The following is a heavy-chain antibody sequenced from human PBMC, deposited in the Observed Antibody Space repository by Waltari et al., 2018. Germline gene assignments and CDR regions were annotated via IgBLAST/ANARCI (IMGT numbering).Heavy chain of an antibody. CDR1: GYTLTELS. D-gene: IGHD5-18*01. CDR3: ATDGGYSYGYPYYFDY. J-gene: IGHJ4*02. Sequence: QVQLVQSGAEVKKPGASVKVSCKVSGYTLTELSMHWLRQAPGKGLEWMGGFDPEDGETIYAQKFQGRVTMTEDTSTDTAYMELSSLRSEDTAVYYCATDGGYSYGYPYYFDYWGQGTLVTVSS. V-gene: IGHV1-24*01. CDR2: FDPEDGET.